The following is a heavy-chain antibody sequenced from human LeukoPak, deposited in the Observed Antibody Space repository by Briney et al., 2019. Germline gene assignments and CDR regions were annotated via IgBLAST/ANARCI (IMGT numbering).Heavy chain of an antibody. D-gene: IGHD3-10*01. Sequence: SDTLSLTCTVSGGSITTYFWSWIRQPPGKGLECIGYIYYTGNTNYSPSLRNRVTISLDTSKNQFSLKLNSVTAADTALYFCAGARGGAYGFAFDSWGQGTLVTVSS. J-gene: IGHJ4*02. CDR1: GGSITTYF. CDR3: AGARGGAYGFAFDS. CDR2: IYYTGNT. V-gene: IGHV4-59*07.